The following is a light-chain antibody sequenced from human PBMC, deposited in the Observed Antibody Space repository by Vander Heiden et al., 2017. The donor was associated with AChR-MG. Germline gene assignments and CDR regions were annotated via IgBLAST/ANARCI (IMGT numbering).Light chain of an antibody. V-gene: IGLV1-40*01. CDR1: SSNLGAGYD. J-gene: IGLJ2*01. CDR2: ANI. Sequence: QSVLTQPPSVSGAPGQRVTIPCTGSSSNLGAGYDVPGYQQLPGTAPKLLIYANINRPSGVPDRFSGSKSGTSASLAITGLQAEDEADYYCQSYDSSLSVVFGGGTKLTVL. CDR3: QSYDSSLSVV.